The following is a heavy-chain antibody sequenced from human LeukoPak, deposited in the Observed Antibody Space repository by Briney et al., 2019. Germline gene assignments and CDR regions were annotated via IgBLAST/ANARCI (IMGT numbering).Heavy chain of an antibody. CDR2: MNPNSGNT. Sequence: ASVKVSCKASGYTFTGYDINWVRQATGQGLEWMGWMNPNSGNTGYAQKFQGRVTMTRNTSISTAYMELSSLRSEDTAVYYCARVGSITGTKGFFGYWGQGTLVTVSS. CDR1: GYTFTGYD. J-gene: IGHJ4*02. V-gene: IGHV1-8*01. CDR3: ARVGSITGTKGFFGY. D-gene: IGHD1-20*01.